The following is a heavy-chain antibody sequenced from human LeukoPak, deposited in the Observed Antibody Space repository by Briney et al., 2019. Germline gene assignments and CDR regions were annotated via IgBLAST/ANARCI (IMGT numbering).Heavy chain of an antibody. V-gene: IGHV3-23*01. CDR2: ISDGGSFT. CDR3: AIRPDHAFDI. CDR1: GFTFSDYG. Sequence: GGTLRLSYAASGFTFSDYGMTWVRQAPGKGLEWVSTISDGGSFTYYADSVKGRFTISRDNSKNTLYLQMNSLRAEDTAVYYCAIRPDHAFDIWGQGTMVTVSS. J-gene: IGHJ3*02.